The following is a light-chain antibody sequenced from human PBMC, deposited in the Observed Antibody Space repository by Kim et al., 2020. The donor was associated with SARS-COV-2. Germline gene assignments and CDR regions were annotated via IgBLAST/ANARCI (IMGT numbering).Light chain of an antibody. V-gene: IGKV3-15*01. CDR2: GAS. Sequence: EIVMTQSPVTLSVSPGERATLSCRASQSVSSNLAWYQQKPGQAPRLLIYGASTRATGIPARFSGSGSGTAFTLTISSLQSEDFAVYYCQHYNNWPYTFGQGTKLEIK. CDR1: QSVSSN. J-gene: IGKJ2*01. CDR3: QHYNNWPYT.